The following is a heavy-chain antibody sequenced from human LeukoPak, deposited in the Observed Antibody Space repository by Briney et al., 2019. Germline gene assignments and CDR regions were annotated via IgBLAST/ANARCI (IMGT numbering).Heavy chain of an antibody. D-gene: IGHD3-22*01. CDR1: GGSISSGSYY. CDR3: ARGEYYYDSSGYYYQYFQH. Sequence: PSQTLSLTCTVSGGSISSGSYYWSWIRQPAGKGLEWTGRIYTSGSTNYNPSLKSRVTISVDTSKNQFSLKLSSVTAADTAVYYCARGEYYYDSSGYYYQYFQHWGQGTPVTVSS. V-gene: IGHV4-61*02. CDR2: IYTSGST. J-gene: IGHJ1*01.